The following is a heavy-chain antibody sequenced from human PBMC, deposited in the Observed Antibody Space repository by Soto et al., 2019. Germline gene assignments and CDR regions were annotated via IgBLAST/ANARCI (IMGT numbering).Heavy chain of an antibody. D-gene: IGHD3-10*01. V-gene: IGHV4-34*01. CDR3: ARALGGVTYLKL. Sequence: QVQLQQWGAGLLKPSETLSLTCAVSGGSFSGSYWTWIRQPPGKGLEWIGEFNHNGHINYNPSLASRVAISLDTSKHQCPLKVTSVTAADPAVYYCARALGGVTYLKLWGQGTLVTVSS. CDR2: FNHNGHI. CDR1: GGSFSGSY. J-gene: IGHJ4*02.